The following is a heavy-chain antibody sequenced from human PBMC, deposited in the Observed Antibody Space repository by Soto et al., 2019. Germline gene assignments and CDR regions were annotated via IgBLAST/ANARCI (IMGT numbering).Heavy chain of an antibody. Sequence: SETLSLTCTVSGGSILNGGHYWTWIRQHPGKGLEWIGKIFFSGNTHYNPALKSRLTFSVDTTKNQFSLKLTSVTAADTAIYYCARENYGGMIDFWGPGTLVTVSS. CDR2: IFFSGNT. CDR1: GGSILNGGHY. CDR3: ARENYGGMIDF. D-gene: IGHD4-17*01. V-gene: IGHV4-31*03. J-gene: IGHJ4*02.